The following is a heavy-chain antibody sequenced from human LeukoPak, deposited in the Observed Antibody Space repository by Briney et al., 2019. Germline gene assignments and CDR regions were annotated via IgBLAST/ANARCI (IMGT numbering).Heavy chain of an antibody. V-gene: IGHV4-4*07. CDR3: ATGSTYQLLGAFDI. CDR2: IYTSGST. D-gene: IGHD2-2*01. CDR1: GGSISSYY. Sequence: PSETLSLTCTVSGGSISSYYWSWIRQPAGKGLEWIGRIYTSGSTNYNPSLKSRVTMSVDTSKNQFSLKLSSVTAADTAVYYCATGSTYQLLGAFDIWGQGTMVTVSS. J-gene: IGHJ3*02.